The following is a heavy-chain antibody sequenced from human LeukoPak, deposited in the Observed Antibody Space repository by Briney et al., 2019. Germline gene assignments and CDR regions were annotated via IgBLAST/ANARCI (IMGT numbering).Heavy chain of an antibody. CDR3: AKDSSTGWYYFDY. Sequence: PGGSLRLSCAASGFTLRSHGMHWVRQAPGKGLEWVAVISYDESNKHYADSVKGRFTISRDTSRNTLYLQMDSLRAEDTALYYCAKDSSTGWYYFDYWGQGTLVTVSS. CDR1: GFTLRSHG. V-gene: IGHV3-30*18. D-gene: IGHD2-2*01. CDR2: ISYDESNK. J-gene: IGHJ4*02.